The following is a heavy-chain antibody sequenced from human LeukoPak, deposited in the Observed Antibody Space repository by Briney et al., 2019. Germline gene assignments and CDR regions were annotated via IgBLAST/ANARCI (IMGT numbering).Heavy chain of an antibody. D-gene: IGHD6-6*01. CDR3: ARAWYSSSGSDAFDI. V-gene: IGHV1-69*06. CDR1: GGTFSNYA. J-gene: IGHJ3*02. Sequence: GASVKVSCKAYGGTFSNYAISWVRQAPGQGLEWMGGIIPIFGTANYAQKFRGRVTITADKSTSTVYMELSSLRSEDTAVYYCARAWYSSSGSDAFDIWGQGTMVTVSS. CDR2: IIPIFGTA.